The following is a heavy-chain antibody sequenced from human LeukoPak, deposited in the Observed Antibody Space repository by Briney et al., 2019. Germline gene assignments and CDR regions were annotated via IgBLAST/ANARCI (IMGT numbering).Heavy chain of an antibody. Sequence: SETLSLTCTVSGGSISSSSYYWGWIRQPPGKGLEWIGSIYYSGSTYYNPSLKSRVTISVDTSKNQFSLKLSSVTAADTAVYYCASTIRRWLANVGGIFDYWGQGTLVTVSS. CDR3: ASTIRRWLANVGGIFDY. D-gene: IGHD6-19*01. V-gene: IGHV4-39*01. J-gene: IGHJ4*02. CDR2: IYYSGST. CDR1: GGSISSSSYY.